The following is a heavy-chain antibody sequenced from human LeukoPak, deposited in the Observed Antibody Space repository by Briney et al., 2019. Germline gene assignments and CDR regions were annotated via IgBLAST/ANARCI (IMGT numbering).Heavy chain of an antibody. CDR3: ASGGLPDD. J-gene: IGHJ4*02. CDR1: GFTFSDYY. CDR2: IDSSSNYI. Sequence: PGGSLRLSCAASGFTFSDYYMSWIRQAPGKGLEWLSYIDSSSNYIRYADSVKGRFPISRVNAKNSLYLQMNALRAEDTAVYYCASGGLPDDGGQGTLVIVSS. D-gene: IGHD3-16*01. V-gene: IGHV3-11*06.